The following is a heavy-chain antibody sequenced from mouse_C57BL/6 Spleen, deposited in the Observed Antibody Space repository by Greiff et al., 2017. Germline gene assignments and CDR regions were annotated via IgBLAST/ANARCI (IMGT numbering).Heavy chain of an antibody. J-gene: IGHJ2*01. CDR1: GFTFSSYG. CDR2: ISSGGSYT. CDR3: ARQELGRVDY. V-gene: IGHV5-6*01. Sequence: EVMLVESGGDLVKPGGSLKLSCAASGFTFSSYGMSWVRQTPDKRLEWVATISSGGSYTYYPDSVKGRFTISRDNAKNTLYLQMSSLKSEDTATYYCARQELGRVDYWRQGTTLTVSA. D-gene: IGHD4-1*01.